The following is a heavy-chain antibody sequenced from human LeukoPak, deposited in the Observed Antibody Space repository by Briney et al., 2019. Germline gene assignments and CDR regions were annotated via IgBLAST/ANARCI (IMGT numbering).Heavy chain of an antibody. J-gene: IGHJ4*02. V-gene: IGHV4-4*07. Sequence: SETLSLTCTVAGGSISSYYWRWVRQPAGEGRGWIGRIYISGTTNKNPSLRRGSTMSLDTSKHQLSLRLTSVTAADTAVYYCARDEARTGYIHYWGQGTLITVSS. CDR3: ARDEARTGYIHY. CDR1: GGSISSYY. CDR2: IYISGTT. D-gene: IGHD3-9*01.